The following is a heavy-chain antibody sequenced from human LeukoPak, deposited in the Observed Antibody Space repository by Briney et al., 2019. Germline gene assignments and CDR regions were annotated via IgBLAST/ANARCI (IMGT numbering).Heavy chain of an antibody. V-gene: IGHV4-34*01. Sequence: SETLSLTCAVYGGSFSDYYWSWIRQPPGKGLEWIGEINHSGHTNYNPSLKSRVTISVDTSKNQFSLRIISVTAADTAVYYCASRGYSSDYWGQGTLVTVSS. D-gene: IGHD6-13*01. J-gene: IGHJ4*02. CDR3: ASRGYSSDY. CDR1: GGSFSDYY. CDR2: INHSGHT.